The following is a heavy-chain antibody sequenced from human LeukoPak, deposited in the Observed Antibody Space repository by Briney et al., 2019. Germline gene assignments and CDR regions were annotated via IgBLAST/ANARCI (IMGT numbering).Heavy chain of an antibody. D-gene: IGHD2-15*01. Sequence: SETLSLTCAVYGGSFSGYYWSWIRQPPGKGLEWIGEINHSGSTNYNPSLKSRVTISVDTSKNQFSLKLSTVTAADTAVYYCARDQPRYCSGGSCYSKQDYWGQGTLVTVSS. V-gene: IGHV4-34*01. CDR1: GGSFSGYY. CDR2: INHSGST. J-gene: IGHJ4*02. CDR3: ARDQPRYCSGGSCYSKQDY.